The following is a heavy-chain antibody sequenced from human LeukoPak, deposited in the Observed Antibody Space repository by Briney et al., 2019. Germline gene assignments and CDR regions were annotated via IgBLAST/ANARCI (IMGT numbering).Heavy chain of an antibody. CDR3: ARQHSFGSGSYYNPPRDWFDP. D-gene: IGHD3-10*01. CDR1: AGSISSYY. V-gene: IGHV4-59*08. CDR2: IYYSGST. Sequence: SETLSLTCTVAAGSISSYYWSWIRQPPGKGLEWIGYIYYSGSTNYNPSLKSRVTISVDTSRNQFSLKLSSVTAADTAVYYCARQHSFGSGSYYNPPRDWFDPWRQGTLVTVSS. J-gene: IGHJ5*02.